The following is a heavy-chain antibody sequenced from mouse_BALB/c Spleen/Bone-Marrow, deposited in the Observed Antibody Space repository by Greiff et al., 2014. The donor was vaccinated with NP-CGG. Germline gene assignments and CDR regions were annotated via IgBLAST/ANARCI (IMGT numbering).Heavy chain of an antibody. CDR2: IDPENGDT. V-gene: IGHV14-4*02. CDR1: GFNIKDYY. CDR3: NARDYRYEGYAMDN. J-gene: IGHJ4*01. Sequence: VQLQQPGAELVRSGASVKLSCTASGFNIKDYYMYWVKQRPEQGLEWIGWIDPENGDTEYAPKFQGKATMTADTSSNTAYLQLSSLTSEDTAVYYWNARDYRYEGYAMDNWGQGTSVTVSS. D-gene: IGHD2-14*01.